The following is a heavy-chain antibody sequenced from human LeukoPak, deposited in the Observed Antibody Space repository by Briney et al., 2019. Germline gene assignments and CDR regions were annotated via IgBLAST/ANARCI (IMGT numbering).Heavy chain of an antibody. CDR3: ARSGDYDYVWGSYRDAFDI. Sequence: SETLSLTCAVYGGSFSGYYWSWIRQPPGKGLEWIGEINHSGSTNYNPSLKSRVTISVDTSKNQFSLKLSSVTAADTAVYYCARSGDYDYVWGSYRDAFDIWGQGTMVTVSS. CDR1: GGSFSGYY. J-gene: IGHJ3*02. D-gene: IGHD3-16*02. V-gene: IGHV4-34*01. CDR2: INHSGST.